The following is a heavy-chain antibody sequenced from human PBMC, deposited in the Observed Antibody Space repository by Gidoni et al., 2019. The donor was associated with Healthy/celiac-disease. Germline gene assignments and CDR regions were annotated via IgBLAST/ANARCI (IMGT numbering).Heavy chain of an antibody. J-gene: IGHJ5*02. CDR3: ARWAAAPPNWFDP. V-gene: IGHV4-59*08. CDR1: GGSISSYY. D-gene: IGHD6-13*01. Sequence: QVQLQESGPGLVKPSETLSLTCTVSGGSISSYYWSWIRQPPGKGLEWIGYIYYSGSTNYNPSLKSRVTISVDTSKNQFSLKLSSVTAADTAVYYCARWAAAPPNWFDPWGQGTLVTVSS. CDR2: IYYSGST.